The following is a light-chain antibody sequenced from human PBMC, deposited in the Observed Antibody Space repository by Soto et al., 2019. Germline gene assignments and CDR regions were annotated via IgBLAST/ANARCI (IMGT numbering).Light chain of an antibody. CDR2: KTS. V-gene: IGKV1-5*03. J-gene: IGKJ2*01. CDR1: QSSGNW. CDR3: QQYGNYSPYT. Sequence: DIQMTQSPSTLSASVGDRVTITCRASQSSGNWLAWYQQKPGKAPKPLIYKTSPLESGVPSRFSGSRSGTEFTLTISGLQPDDFATYYCQQYGNYSPYTFGQGTKLEIK.